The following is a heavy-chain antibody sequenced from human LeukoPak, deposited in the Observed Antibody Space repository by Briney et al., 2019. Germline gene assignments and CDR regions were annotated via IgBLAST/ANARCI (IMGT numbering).Heavy chain of an antibody. CDR3: ARVPPRLAAAGTRGFAFDI. D-gene: IGHD6-13*01. CDR1: GGSFSGYY. V-gene: IGHV4-34*01. CDR2: INHSGST. Sequence: SETLSLTCAVYGGSFSGYYWSWIRQPPGKGLEWIGEINHSGSTNYNPSLKSRVTISVDTSKNQFSLKLSSVTAADTAVYYCARVPPRLAAAGTRGFAFDIRGQGTMVTVSS. J-gene: IGHJ3*02.